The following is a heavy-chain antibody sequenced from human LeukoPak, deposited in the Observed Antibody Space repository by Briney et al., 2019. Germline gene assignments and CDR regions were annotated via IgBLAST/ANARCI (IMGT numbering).Heavy chain of an antibody. V-gene: IGHV1-2*02. CDR1: GYTFTNYY. J-gene: IGHJ4*02. D-gene: IGHD1-26*01. CDR2: INPNSGGT. CDR3: APSGNYFYFDY. Sequence: ASVKVSCKASGYTFTNYYMHWVRQAPGQGLEWMGWINPNSGGTDYAQKFQGRVTMTRDTPISTAYMELSRLRSDDTAVYFCAPSGNYFYFDYWGQGTLVTVSS.